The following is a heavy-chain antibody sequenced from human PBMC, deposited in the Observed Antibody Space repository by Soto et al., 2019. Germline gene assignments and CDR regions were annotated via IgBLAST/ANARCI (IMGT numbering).Heavy chain of an antibody. CDR2: TYYRSKWYK. V-gene: IGHV6-1*01. J-gene: IGHJ6*02. CDR3: ARDPYPPGYSSSLEYYYYYGMDV. CDR1: GDTVSSNSAA. D-gene: IGHD6-13*01. Sequence: PSQTLSLTCAISGDTVSSNSAAWHCISHSASGLRGCHGSTYYRSKWYKDYAVSVKSRITINPDTSKNQCSLQLNSVTPEDTAVYYCARDPYPPGYSSSLEYYYYYGMDVWGQGTTVTVSS.